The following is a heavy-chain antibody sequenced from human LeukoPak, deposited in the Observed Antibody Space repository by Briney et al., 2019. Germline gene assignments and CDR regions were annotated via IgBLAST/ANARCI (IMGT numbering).Heavy chain of an antibody. CDR1: GGSISSYY. CDR2: IYYSGST. J-gene: IGHJ3*02. V-gene: IGHV4-59*01. CDR3: AKGDYGDYSGPDGAFDI. D-gene: IGHD4-17*01. Sequence: PSETLSLTCTVSGGSISSYYWSWIRQPPGKGLEWIGYIYYSGSTNYNPSLKSRVTISVDTSKNQFSLKLSSVTAADTAVYYCAKGDYGDYSGPDGAFDIWGQGTMVTVSS.